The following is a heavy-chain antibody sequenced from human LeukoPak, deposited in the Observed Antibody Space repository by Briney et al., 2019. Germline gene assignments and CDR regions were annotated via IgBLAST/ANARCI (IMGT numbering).Heavy chain of an antibody. V-gene: IGHV4-61*09. CDR3: ARDRLEWLLGLDP. CDR1: GGSISSGSYY. CDR2: IYTSGST. J-gene: IGHJ5*02. Sequence: SQTLSLTCTVSGGSISSGSYYWSWIRQPAGKGLEWIGHIYTSGSTNYNPSLKSRVTISVDTSKNQFSLKLSSVTAADTAVYYCARDRLEWLLGLDPWGQGTLVTVSS. D-gene: IGHD3-3*01.